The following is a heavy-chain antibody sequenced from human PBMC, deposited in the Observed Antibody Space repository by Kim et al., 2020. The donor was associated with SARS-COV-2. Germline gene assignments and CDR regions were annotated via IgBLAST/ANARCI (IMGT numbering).Heavy chain of an antibody. Sequence: GGSLRRSCVASGFTFSTSWMTWVRQAPGKGLQWVANIKEDGSEKFYLDSVRGRFTISRDNADNSLFLQMDSLRAEDTAVYYCAKTSGFFDVWGQGTLVT. D-gene: IGHD3-10*01. CDR2: IKEDGSEK. V-gene: IGHV3-7*01. CDR3: AKTSGFFDV. CDR1: GFTFSTSW. J-gene: IGHJ4*02.